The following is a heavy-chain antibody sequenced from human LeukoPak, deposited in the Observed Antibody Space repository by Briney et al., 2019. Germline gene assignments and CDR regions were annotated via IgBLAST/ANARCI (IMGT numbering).Heavy chain of an antibody. D-gene: IGHD6-13*01. CDR1: GFTFSSYG. J-gene: IGHJ6*03. Sequence: PGGSLRLSCAASGFTFSSYGMHWVRQAPGKGLEWVEFIRYDGSNKYYADSVKGRFTISRDNSKNTLYLQMNSLRAEDTAVYYCAKSSSWYGDYYYYYMDVWGKGTTVTVSS. V-gene: IGHV3-30*02. CDR2: IRYDGSNK. CDR3: AKSSSWYGDYYYYYMDV.